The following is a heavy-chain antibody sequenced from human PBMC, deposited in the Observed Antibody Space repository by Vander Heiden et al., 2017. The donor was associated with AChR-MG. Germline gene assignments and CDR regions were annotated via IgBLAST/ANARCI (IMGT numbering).Heavy chain of an antibody. CDR2: ISGSGGST. J-gene: IGHJ4*02. Sequence: EVQLLESGGGLVQPGGSLRLSCAASGFIFSSYAMSWVRQAPGKGLEWVSAISGSGGSTYYADSVKGRFTISRDNSKNTLYLQMNSLRAEDTAVYYCAKSIGYSGSPGDYWGQGTLVTVSS. CDR3: AKSIGYSGSPGDY. D-gene: IGHD1-26*01. CDR1: GFIFSSYA. V-gene: IGHV3-23*01.